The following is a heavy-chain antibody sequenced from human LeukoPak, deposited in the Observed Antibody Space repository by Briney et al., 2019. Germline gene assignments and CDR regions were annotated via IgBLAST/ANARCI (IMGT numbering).Heavy chain of an antibody. V-gene: IGHV3-7*03. CDR3: AKGGKWDVTPFDY. CDR1: GFTFSQYW. D-gene: IGHD1-26*01. CDR2: IRQDGHEN. Sequence: GGSLRLSCAASGFTFSQYWMSWVRQAPGKGLEWVANIRQDGHENYYADSVKGRFTISRDNAENSLFLQMNSLRVEDTAVYYCAKGGKWDVTPFDYWGQGTLVTVSS. J-gene: IGHJ4*02.